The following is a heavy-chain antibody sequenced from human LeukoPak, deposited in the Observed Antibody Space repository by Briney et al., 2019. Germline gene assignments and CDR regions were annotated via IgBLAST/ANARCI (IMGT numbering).Heavy chain of an antibody. D-gene: IGHD1-14*01. CDR2: ISSSGSTI. J-gene: IGHJ4*02. V-gene: IGHV3-48*03. CDR1: GFTFSSYE. CDR3: AKPARTDYVDY. Sequence: GGPLRLSCAASGFTFSSYEMNWVRQAPGKGLEWVSYISSSGSTIYYADPVKGRFTISRDNSKNTLYLQMNSLSAQDTAVYYCAKPARTDYVDYWGQGALVTVSS.